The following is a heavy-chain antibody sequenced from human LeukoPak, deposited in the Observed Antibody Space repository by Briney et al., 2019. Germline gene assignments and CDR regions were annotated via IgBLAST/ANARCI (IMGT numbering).Heavy chain of an antibody. Sequence: AETLSLTCAVYGGSFSGYDWSWIRQPPGKGLEWIGEINHSGSSNYNASLKSRVTISVDTSKNQFSLKLSSVTAPDTALYYCARGGRAWYSSGWYYFDYWGQGTLVTVS. CDR1: GGSFSGYD. V-gene: IGHV4-34*01. D-gene: IGHD6-19*01. CDR3: ARGGRAWYSSGWYYFDY. J-gene: IGHJ4*02. CDR2: INHSGSS.